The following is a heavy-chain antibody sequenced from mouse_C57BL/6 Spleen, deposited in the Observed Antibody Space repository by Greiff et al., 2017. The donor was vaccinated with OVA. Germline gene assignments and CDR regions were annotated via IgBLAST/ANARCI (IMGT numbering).Heavy chain of an antibody. V-gene: IGHV2-5*01. CDR2: IWRGGST. D-gene: IGHD2-3*01. CDR1: GFSLTSYG. CDR3: AKNYDEYYAMDY. J-gene: IGHJ4*01. Sequence: VQLQQSGPGLVQPSQRLSITCTVSGFSLTSYGVHWVRQSPGKGLEWLGVIWRGGSTDYNAAFMSRLSITKDNSKSQVFFKMNSLQADDTAIYYCAKNYDEYYAMDYWGQGTSVTVSS.